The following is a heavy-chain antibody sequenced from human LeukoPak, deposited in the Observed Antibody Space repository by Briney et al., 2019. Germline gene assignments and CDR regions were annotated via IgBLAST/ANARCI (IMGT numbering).Heavy chain of an antibody. CDR3: ATDGYSSSYRGGFDH. CDR1: GFTFSSYA. V-gene: IGHV3-30-3*01. J-gene: IGHJ4*02. CDR2: ISFGGSNK. D-gene: IGHD6-13*01. Sequence: GGSLRLSCAASGFTFSSYAMHWVRQAPGKGLEWVTDISFGGSNKDYADSVKGRFTISRDNSKNTLFLQMNSLRAEDTAVYYCATDGYSSSYRGGFDHWGQGTLVTVSS.